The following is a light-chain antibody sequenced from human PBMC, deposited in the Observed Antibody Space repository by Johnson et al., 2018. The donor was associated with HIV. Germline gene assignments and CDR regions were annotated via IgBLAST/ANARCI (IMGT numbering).Light chain of an antibody. V-gene: IGLV1-51*01. Sequence: SVLTQPPSVSAAPGQKVTISCSGSSSNIGNNYVSWYQQLPRSAPKLLIYDNNKRPSGIPDRFSGSKSDTSATLGITGLQTGDEADYYCGTWDSSLSAGVFGTGTKGTVL. CDR3: GTWDSSLSAGV. CDR2: DNN. CDR1: SSNIGNNY. J-gene: IGLJ1*01.